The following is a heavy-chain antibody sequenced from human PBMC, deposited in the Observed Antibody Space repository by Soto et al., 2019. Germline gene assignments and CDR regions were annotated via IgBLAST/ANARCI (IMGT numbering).Heavy chain of an antibody. J-gene: IGHJ5*02. V-gene: IGHV3-64D*06. CDR3: VKDRIATDGIRLYHWFLT. D-gene: IGHD1-26*01. CDR2: ISSNGRTT. CDR1: GFTFSTYA. Sequence: GGSLGLCCSASGFTFSTYAMHWVRQAPGKGLEYIAGISSNGRTTAYKESVKGRFTISRDNSESTLDLQMSSLRLDDTAVYFFVKDRIATDGIRLYHWFLTWGQG.